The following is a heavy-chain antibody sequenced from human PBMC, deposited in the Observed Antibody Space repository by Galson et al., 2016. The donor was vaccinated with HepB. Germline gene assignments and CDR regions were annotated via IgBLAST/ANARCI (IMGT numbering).Heavy chain of an antibody. J-gene: IGHJ5*02. CDR1: GYTFTNHH. CDR3: ARDTAAMEGWYGP. V-gene: IGHV1-46*03. Sequence: SVKVSCKASGYTFTNHHTIWVRQAPGQGLEWMGIINPSGGTTSYAQKFQGRVTMARDTSTNIVYLELSRLKSEDTAVYYCARDTAAMEGWYGPWGQGTLVTVSS. CDR2: INPSGGTT. D-gene: IGHD5-18*01.